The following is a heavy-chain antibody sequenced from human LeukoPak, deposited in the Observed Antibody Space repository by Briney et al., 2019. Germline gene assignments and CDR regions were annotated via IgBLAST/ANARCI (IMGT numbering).Heavy chain of an antibody. CDR3: ARGVVSGRFGDYYYYMDV. CDR2: VNDRGST. V-gene: IGHV4-34*01. J-gene: IGHJ6*03. Sequence: SQTLSLTCAVYGGSFSGHYWTWIRQPPGKGLQWIGEVNDRGSTNYNPSLKSRLTISEDKSKKQFSLRLPSVTAADTAVYYCARGVVSGRFGDYYYYMDVWGKGTTVTVSS. D-gene: IGHD3-16*01. CDR1: GGSFSGHY.